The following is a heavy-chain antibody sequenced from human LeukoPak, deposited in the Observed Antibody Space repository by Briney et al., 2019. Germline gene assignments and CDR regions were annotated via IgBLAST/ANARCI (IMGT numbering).Heavy chain of an antibody. J-gene: IGHJ5*02. CDR1: GGSISSYY. CDR2: IYSTGSS. Sequence: PSETLSLTCTVSGGSISSYYWSWIRQPPGKGLEWIGYIYSTGSSDYNPSLQSRVTMSVDTSKDQFSLNVSAVTAADTAIYYCARDRWFDTWGQGTLVTVSS. V-gene: IGHV4-4*08. CDR3: ARDRWFDT.